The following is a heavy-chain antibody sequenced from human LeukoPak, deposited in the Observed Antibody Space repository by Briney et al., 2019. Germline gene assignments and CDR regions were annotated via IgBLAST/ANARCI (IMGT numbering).Heavy chain of an antibody. CDR2: IYPNSGAT. Sequence: ASVKVSCKASGYTFTGYYMHWVRQAPGQGLEWVGYIYPNSGATKYAQKFQGRVTMTRDTSISTAYMELSRLSPDDTAVYYCGALLSNGPFDYWGQGSLVTVSS. V-gene: IGHV1-2*02. CDR3: GALLSNGPFDY. J-gene: IGHJ4*02. CDR1: GYTFTGYY.